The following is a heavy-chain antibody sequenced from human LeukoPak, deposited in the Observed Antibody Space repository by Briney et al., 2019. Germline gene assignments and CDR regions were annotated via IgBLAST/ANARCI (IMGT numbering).Heavy chain of an antibody. Sequence: PGGSLRLSCAASGFTFSNAWMSWIRQAPGKGLEWVSYISSSGSTIYYADSVKGRFTISRDNSKNTLYLQMNSLRAEDTAVYYCARARSSYGYGDAFDIWGQGTMVTVSS. V-gene: IGHV3-11*04. CDR2: ISSSGSTI. CDR1: GFTFSNAW. J-gene: IGHJ3*02. CDR3: ARARSSYGYGDAFDI. D-gene: IGHD5-18*01.